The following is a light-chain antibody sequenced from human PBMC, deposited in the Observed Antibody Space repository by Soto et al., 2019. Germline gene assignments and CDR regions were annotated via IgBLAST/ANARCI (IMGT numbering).Light chain of an antibody. J-gene: IGKJ4*01. CDR1: QSVSSN. CDR2: GAS. Sequence: ETVMTQSPATLSVSPGERATISCRASQSVSSNLAWYQQKPGQAPRLLIYGASTRATGIPARFSGSGSGTEFTLTISSLQSEDFVVYYCQQYNNWPRTFGGGTKVEIK. V-gene: IGKV3-15*01. CDR3: QQYNNWPRT.